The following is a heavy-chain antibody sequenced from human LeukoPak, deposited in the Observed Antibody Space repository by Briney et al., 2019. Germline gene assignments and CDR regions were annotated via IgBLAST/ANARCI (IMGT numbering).Heavy chain of an antibody. CDR1: GYTFTSYG. CDR2: IIPIFGTA. CDR3: ARATSSSWSLYYYYYYMDV. J-gene: IGHJ6*03. V-gene: IGHV1-69*13. D-gene: IGHD6-13*01. Sequence: ASVKVSCKASGYTFTSYGISWVRQAPGQGLEWMGGIIPIFGTANYAQKFQGRVTITADESTSTAYMELSSLRSEDTAVYYCARATSSSWSLYYYYYYMDVWGKGTTVTVSS.